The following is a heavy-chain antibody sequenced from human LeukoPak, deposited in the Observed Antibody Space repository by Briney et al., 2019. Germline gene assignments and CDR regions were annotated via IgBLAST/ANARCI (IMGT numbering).Heavy chain of an antibody. D-gene: IGHD3-10*01. Sequence: ASVKVSCKASGYTFTSYDINWVRQATGQGLEWMGWMNPNSGNTGYAQKFQGRVTITRNTSISTAYMELSSLRSEDTAVYYCARVLRFGEPLLVHWGQGTLVTVSS. CDR1: GYTFTSYD. CDR3: ARVLRFGEPLLVH. V-gene: IGHV1-8*03. CDR2: MNPNSGNT. J-gene: IGHJ4*02.